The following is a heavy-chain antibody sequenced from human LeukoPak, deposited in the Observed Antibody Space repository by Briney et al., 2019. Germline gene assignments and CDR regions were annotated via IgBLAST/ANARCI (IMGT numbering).Heavy chain of an antibody. J-gene: IGHJ6*03. CDR3: ARHVPITTPKIVNPTHYYYMDV. V-gene: IGHV4-39*01. CDR1: GGSISSSSYY. D-gene: IGHD3-16*02. CDR2: IYYGGST. Sequence: SETLSLTCTVSGGSISSSSYYWGWIRQPPGKGLEWIGSIYYGGSTYYNPSLKSRVTISVDTSKNQFSLKLSSVTAADTAVYYCARHVPITTPKIVNPTHYYYMDVWGKGTTVTVSS.